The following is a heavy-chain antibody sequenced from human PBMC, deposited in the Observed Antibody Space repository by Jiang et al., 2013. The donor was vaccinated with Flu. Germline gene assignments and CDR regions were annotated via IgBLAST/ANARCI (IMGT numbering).Heavy chain of an antibody. CDR3: AREQMELMGATCGMDV. Sequence: TFSSYWMSWVRQAPGKGLEWVANIKQDGSEKYYVDSVKGRFTISRDNAKNSLYLQMNSLRAEDTAVYYCAREQMELMGATCGMDVWGQGTTVTVSS. D-gene: IGHD1-26*01. V-gene: IGHV3-7*01. CDR2: IKQDGSEK. CDR1: TFSSYW. J-gene: IGHJ6*02.